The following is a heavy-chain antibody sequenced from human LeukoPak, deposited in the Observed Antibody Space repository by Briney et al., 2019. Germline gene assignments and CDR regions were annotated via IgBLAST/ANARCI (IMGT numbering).Heavy chain of an antibody. V-gene: IGHV1-2*02. CDR2: IIPFIGDT. CDR3: ARTERADAFDI. CDR1: GYTFTDHY. Sequence: ASVKVSCKASGYTFTDHYIHWVRQAPGQGLEWMGWIIPFIGDTKSAQHFQGRVTMTRDTSSSTAYMDLKRLTSDDTAVYYCARTERADAFDIWGQGTSVTVSS. J-gene: IGHJ3*02. D-gene: IGHD1-14*01.